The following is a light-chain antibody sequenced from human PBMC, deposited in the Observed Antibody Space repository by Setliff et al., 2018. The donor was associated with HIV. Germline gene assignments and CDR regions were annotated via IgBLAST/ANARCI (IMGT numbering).Light chain of an antibody. CDR1: SSDVGSYNL. J-gene: IGLJ1*01. V-gene: IGLV2-23*02. CDR2: EVS. CDR3: CSYAGSSTPYV. Sequence: SALTQPASVSGSPGQSITISCTGTSSDVGSYNLVSWYQQHPGKAPKLMIYEVSKRPSGVSNRFSGSKSGNTASLTISGLQAEAEADYYCCSYAGSSTPYVFGTGTRSPS.